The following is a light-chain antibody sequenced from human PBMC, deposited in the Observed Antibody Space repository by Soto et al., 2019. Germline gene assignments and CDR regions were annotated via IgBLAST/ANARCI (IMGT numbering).Light chain of an antibody. CDR2: AAS. CDR3: QQSYSTPFT. CDR1: QSISSY. V-gene: IGKV1-39*01. Sequence: DIQMTQSPSSLSASVGDRVTITCRASQSISSYLNWYQQKPGKAPKVLISAASSLQSGVPSRFSGSGSETDFTLTISSLQPEDFATYYCQQSYSTPFTFGPGTKVDIK. J-gene: IGKJ3*01.